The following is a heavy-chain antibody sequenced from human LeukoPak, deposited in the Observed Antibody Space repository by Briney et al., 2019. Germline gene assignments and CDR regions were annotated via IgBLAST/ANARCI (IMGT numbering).Heavy chain of an antibody. D-gene: IGHD3-3*01. J-gene: IGHJ4*02. CDR1: GGSFSGYY. Sequence: SETLSLTCAVYGGSFSGYYWSWIRQPPGKGPEWIGEINHSGSTNYNPSLKSRVTISVDTSKNQFSLKLSSVTAADTAVYYCARGGPYYDFWSGYHYYFDYWGQGTLVTVSS. V-gene: IGHV4-34*01. CDR3: ARGGPYYDFWSGYHYYFDY. CDR2: INHSGST.